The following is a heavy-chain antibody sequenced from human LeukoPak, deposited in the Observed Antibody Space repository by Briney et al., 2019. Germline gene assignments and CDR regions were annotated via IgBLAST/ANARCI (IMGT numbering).Heavy chain of an antibody. CDR1: GGSISSYY. CDR2: IYYSGRT. D-gene: IGHD2-15*01. Sequence: PSENLSLTCTVSGGSISSYYWSWIRQPPGRGLEGVGYIYYSGRTNYKPSLKSRVTISVDTSKNQFSLKLSSVTAADTAVYYCAREVLCSGGSCYSGFDYWGQGTLVTVSS. V-gene: IGHV4-59*01. J-gene: IGHJ4*02. CDR3: AREVLCSGGSCYSGFDY.